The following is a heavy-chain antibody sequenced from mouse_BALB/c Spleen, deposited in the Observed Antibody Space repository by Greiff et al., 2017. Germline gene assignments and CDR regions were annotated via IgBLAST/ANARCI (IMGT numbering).Heavy chain of an antibody. CDR3: VRDGGNYWFAY. J-gene: IGHJ3*01. CDR1: GFTFNTNA. D-gene: IGHD1-1*02. Sequence: GGGLVQPKGSLKLSCAASGFTFNTNAMHWVRQAPGKGLEWVARIRSKSNNYATYYADSVKDRFTISRDDSQSMLYLQMNNLKTEDTAMYYCVRDGGNYWFAYWGQGTLVTVSA. V-gene: IGHV10S3*01. CDR2: IRSKSNNYAT.